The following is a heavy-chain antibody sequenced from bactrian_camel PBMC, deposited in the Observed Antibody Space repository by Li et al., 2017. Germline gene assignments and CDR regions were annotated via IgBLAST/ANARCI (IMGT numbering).Heavy chain of an antibody. CDR2: IDSDGK. J-gene: IGHJ4*01. V-gene: IGHV3S53*01. CDR1: GYIYSSHC. CDR3: AAGWVNRNVLSRNEYDY. Sequence: HVQLVESGGGAVQAGGSLRLSCVASGYIYSSHCMGWFRQAPGKDREGVAHIDSDGKWYAESLKGRSTISRDRSKNTVYLQMDSLKPEDTAMYYCAAGWVNRNVLSRNEYDYWGQGTQVTVS. D-gene: IGHD3*01.